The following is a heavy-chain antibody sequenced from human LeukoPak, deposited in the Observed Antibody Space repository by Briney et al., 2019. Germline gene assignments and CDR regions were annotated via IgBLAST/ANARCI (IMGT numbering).Heavy chain of an antibody. Sequence: SQTLSLTCTVSGGSISSGDYYWSWIRQPPGKGLEWIGYIYYSGSTYYNPSLKSRVTISVDTSKNQFSLKLSSVTAADTAVYYCAREGRAAAKYYFDYWGQGTLVTVSS. D-gene: IGHD6-13*01. CDR1: GGSISSGDYY. CDR3: AREGRAAAKYYFDY. V-gene: IGHV4-30-4*01. J-gene: IGHJ4*02. CDR2: IYYSGST.